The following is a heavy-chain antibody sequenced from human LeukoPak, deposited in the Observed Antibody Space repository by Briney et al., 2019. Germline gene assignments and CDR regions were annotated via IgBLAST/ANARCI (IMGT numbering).Heavy chain of an antibody. V-gene: IGHV3-15*01. CDR2: IKSKTDGGTT. D-gene: IGHD3-16*01. Sequence: AGGSLRLSCAASGFTFSNAWMSWVRQAPGKGLEWVGRIKSKTDGGTTDYAAPVKGRFTISRDDSKNTLYLQMDSLRAEDTAVYYCARVTFGEALDPWGQGTLVTVSS. CDR1: GFTFSNAW. CDR3: ARVTFGEALDP. J-gene: IGHJ5*02.